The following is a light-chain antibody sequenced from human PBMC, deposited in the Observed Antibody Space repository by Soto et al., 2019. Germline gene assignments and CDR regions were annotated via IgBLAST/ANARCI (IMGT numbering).Light chain of an antibody. J-gene: IGKJ1*01. CDR2: DAS. CDR3: QQYHGFSRT. V-gene: IGKV1-5*01. Sequence: DIQMTQSPSTLSASVGDRVTITCRASQSIGSWLAWYQQISGRAPNLLIYDASSLQSGVPSRFSGSGSGTEFTLTISSLQPDDLATYYCQQYHGFSRTFGQGTKVDIK. CDR1: QSIGSW.